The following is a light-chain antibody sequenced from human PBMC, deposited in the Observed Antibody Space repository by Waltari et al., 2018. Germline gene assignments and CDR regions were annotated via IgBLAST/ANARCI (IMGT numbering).Light chain of an antibody. CDR3: QQYYDWPPAPT. V-gene: IGKV3-15*01. CDR2: GAS. CDR1: QSISTH. Sequence: VMTQSPVILSLSPGQRATLTCRASQSISTHLAWYQQRLGQAPRLLIYGASTRAPGIPARFSGSGAGTEFTLTISSLQPEDFALYYCQQYYDWPPAPTFGQGTRLEVK. J-gene: IGKJ1*01.